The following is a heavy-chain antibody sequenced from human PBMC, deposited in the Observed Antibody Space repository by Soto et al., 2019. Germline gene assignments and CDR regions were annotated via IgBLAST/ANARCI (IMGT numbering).Heavy chain of an antibody. Sequence: QVQLVESGGGVVQPGRSLRLSCAVSGFTFSYYGMHWVRQAPGKGLEWVAVISYDGSDKYYADSVKGRFTISRDNSKNTLDLQMNSLRDDDTAVYYCAKGLGELSPESYDHWGQGTLITVSS. CDR3: AKGLGELSPESYDH. CDR1: GFTFSYYG. D-gene: IGHD3-16*02. J-gene: IGHJ4*02. V-gene: IGHV3-30*18. CDR2: ISYDGSDK.